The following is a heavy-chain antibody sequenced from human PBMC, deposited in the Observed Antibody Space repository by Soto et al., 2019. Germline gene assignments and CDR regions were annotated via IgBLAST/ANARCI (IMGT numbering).Heavy chain of an antibody. D-gene: IGHD3-3*01. V-gene: IGHV1-69*13. CDR1: GGTFSSYA. CDR3: ASSSITMFGVVHLVRDYYCMDV. J-gene: IGHJ6*02. CDR2: IIPIFGTA. Sequence: SVKVSCKASGGTFSSYAISWVRQAPGQGLEWMGGIIPIFGTANYAQKFQGRVTITADESTSTAYMELSSLRSDDTAVYYCASSSITMFGVVHLVRDYYCMDVWGQGTTVTVSS.